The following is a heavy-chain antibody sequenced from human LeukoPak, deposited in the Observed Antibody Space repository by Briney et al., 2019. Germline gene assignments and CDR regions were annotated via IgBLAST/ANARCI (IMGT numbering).Heavy chain of an antibody. CDR2: IKQDGSEK. CDR1: GFTFSSYW. Sequence: GGSLRLSCAASGFTFSSYWMSWVRQAPGKGLEWVANIKQDGSEKYYVDSVKGRFTISRDNAKNSLYLQMNSLKTEDTAVYYCTRGFRGSYYAGYYFDYWGQGTLVTVSS. V-gene: IGHV3-7*03. D-gene: IGHD1-26*01. J-gene: IGHJ4*02. CDR3: TRGFRGSYYAGYYFDY.